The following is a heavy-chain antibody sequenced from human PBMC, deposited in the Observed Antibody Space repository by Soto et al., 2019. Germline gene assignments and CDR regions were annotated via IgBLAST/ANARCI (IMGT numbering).Heavy chain of an antibody. D-gene: IGHD2-2*01. J-gene: IGHJ4*02. CDR3: ARARLVPAATFDY. Sequence: SETLSLTCTVSGGSISSYYWSWIRQPPGKGLEWIGYIYYSGSTNYNPSLKSRVTISVDTSKNPFSLKLSSVTAADTAVYYCARARLVPAATFDYWGQGTLVTVSS. CDR2: IYYSGST. V-gene: IGHV4-59*01. CDR1: GGSISSYY.